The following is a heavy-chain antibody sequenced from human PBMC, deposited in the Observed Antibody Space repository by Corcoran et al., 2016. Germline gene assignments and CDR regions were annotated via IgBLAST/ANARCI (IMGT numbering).Heavy chain of an antibody. D-gene: IGHD2-21*02. CDR3: ARDSTELAYCGGDCYTFDY. CDR2: INPNSGGT. CDR1: GYTFTGYY. J-gene: IGHJ4*02. V-gene: IGHV1-2*02. Sequence: QVQLVQSGAEVKKPGASVKVSCKASGYTFTGYYMHWVRQAPGQGLEWMGWINPNSGGTNYAQKFQGRVTMTRDTSISTAYMELSRLRSDDTAVYYCARDSTELAYCGGDCYTFDYWGQGTLVTVSS.